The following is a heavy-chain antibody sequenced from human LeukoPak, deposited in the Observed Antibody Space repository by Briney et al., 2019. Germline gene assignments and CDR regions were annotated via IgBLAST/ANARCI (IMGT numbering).Heavy chain of an antibody. CDR2: IWYDGSNK. CDR3: ARQKSTVLRY. D-gene: IGHD3-9*01. Sequence: GGSLRLSCAASGFTFSSYGMHWVRQAPGKGLEWVALIWYDGSNKYYADSVKGRLTISRDNSKNTLYLQMNSLRAEDTAVYYCARQKSTVLRYWGQGTMVTVSS. CDR1: GFTFSSYG. J-gene: IGHJ4*03. V-gene: IGHV3-33*01.